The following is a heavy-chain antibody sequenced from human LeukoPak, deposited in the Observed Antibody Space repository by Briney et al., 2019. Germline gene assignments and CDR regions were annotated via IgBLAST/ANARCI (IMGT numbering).Heavy chain of an antibody. V-gene: IGHV3-30*18. CDR3: ANLYGDYPDY. Sequence: PGGSLRLSCAASGFTFSGYGMHWVRQAPGKGLQWVAVISYDGSNKYYADSVKGRFTISRDNSKNTLYLQMNSLRAEDTAVYYCANLYGDYPDYWGQGTLVTVSS. D-gene: IGHD4-17*01. CDR1: GFTFSGYG. CDR2: ISYDGSNK. J-gene: IGHJ4*02.